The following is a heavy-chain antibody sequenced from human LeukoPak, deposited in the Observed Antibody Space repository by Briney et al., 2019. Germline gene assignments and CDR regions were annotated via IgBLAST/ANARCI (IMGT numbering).Heavy chain of an antibody. CDR3: ARYWNGGNYDY. CDR1: VFTFSSYW. D-gene: IGHD1-1*01. V-gene: IGHV3-7*04. J-gene: IGHJ4*02. CDR2: KKQDGSEK. Sequence: PGGSLRLSCAASVFTFSSYWMSWVREAPGKGLEWGANKKQDGSEKYYVVSVRGRFTISRDNAKNSLYLQINSLRAEDTAVYYCARYWNGGNYDYWGQGTLVTVSS.